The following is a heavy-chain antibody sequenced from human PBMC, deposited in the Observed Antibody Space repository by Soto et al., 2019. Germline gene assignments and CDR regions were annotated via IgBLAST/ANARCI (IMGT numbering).Heavy chain of an antibody. J-gene: IGHJ6*02. V-gene: IGHV3-23*01. D-gene: IGHD3-16*01. Sequence: EVQLLESGGALAQPGGSLRLSCAASGSTFSAFCMNWVRQAPGKGLEWVSAISRSGDITYYADSVKGRFTISRDNSKNTLYLEMNSLTGDDTAVYYCAKGRFWVHYCMDVWGQGTTVIVSS. CDR1: GSTFSAFC. CDR3: AKGRFWVHYCMDV. CDR2: ISRSGDIT.